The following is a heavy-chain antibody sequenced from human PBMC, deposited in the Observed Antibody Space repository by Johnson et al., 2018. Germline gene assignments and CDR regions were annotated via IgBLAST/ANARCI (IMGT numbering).Heavy chain of an antibody. CDR3: ARKFAV. D-gene: IGHD3-16*01. CDR1: GFIFSDYS. Sequence: VQLVQSGGGLVQXGGSXRLXCTASGFIFSDYSMNWVRQAPRKGLEWVSSISSSGTIYYADSVKGRFTISRDNAKNSLYLQINSLRDEDTAVYYCARKFAVWGQGTTVTVSS. J-gene: IGHJ6*02. V-gene: IGHV3-69-1*01. CDR2: ISSSGTI.